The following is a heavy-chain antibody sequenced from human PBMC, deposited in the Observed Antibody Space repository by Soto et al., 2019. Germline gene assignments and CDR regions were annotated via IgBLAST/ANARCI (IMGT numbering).Heavy chain of an antibody. CDR2: IIPIFGTA. Sequence: QVQLVQSGAEVKKPGSSVKVSCKASGGTFSSYAISWVRQAPGQGLEWMGGIIPIFGTANYAQKFQGRVTITADESTSTAYMELSSLRSEDTAVYYCARAGVEQLGNYYHYYGMDVWGQGTTVTVSS. J-gene: IGHJ6*02. CDR3: ARAGVEQLGNYYHYYGMDV. D-gene: IGHD6-13*01. CDR1: GGTFSSYA. V-gene: IGHV1-69*01.